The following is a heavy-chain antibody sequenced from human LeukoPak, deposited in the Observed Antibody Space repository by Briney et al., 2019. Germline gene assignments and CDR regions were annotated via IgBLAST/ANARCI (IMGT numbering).Heavy chain of an antibody. V-gene: IGHV4-59*01. J-gene: IGHJ6*04. D-gene: IGHD2-15*01. Sequence: PSETLSLTCTVSGGSISHYFWSWIRQPPGQGLEWVGYVYYRGNTIYSPSLRSRVTISVDSSKNEFSLKMTSVTAADTAVYYCARHADIAAHREGMDVWGKGTTVTVSS. CDR1: GGSISHYF. CDR2: VYYRGNT. CDR3: ARHADIAAHREGMDV.